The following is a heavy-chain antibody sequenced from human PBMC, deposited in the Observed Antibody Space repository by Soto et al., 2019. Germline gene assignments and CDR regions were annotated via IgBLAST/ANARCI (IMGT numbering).Heavy chain of an antibody. CDR2: IYHSGST. V-gene: IGHV4-30-2*01. J-gene: IGHJ5*02. CDR3: APYCSSNSCLFGTFDP. Sequence: TLSLTCAVSGGSISSGGFSWSWIRQPPGKGLEWIGYIYHSGSTYYNPSLKSRVTISVDRSKNQFSLKLSSVTAADTAVYYCAPYCSSNSCLFGTFDPWGQGTLVTVSS. CDR1: GGSISSGGFS. D-gene: IGHD2-2*01.